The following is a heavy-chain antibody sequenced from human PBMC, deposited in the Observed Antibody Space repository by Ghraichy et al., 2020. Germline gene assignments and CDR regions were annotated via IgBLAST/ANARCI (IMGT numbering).Heavy chain of an antibody. D-gene: IGHD3-10*01. CDR2: INSDGSST. J-gene: IGHJ6*03. V-gene: IGHV3-74*01. CDR3: ARVRFPTNNYFGSGSAYYYMDV. Sequence: LSLTCAASGFTFSSYCMHWVRQAPGKGLVWVSRINSDGSSTSYADSVKGRFTISRDNAKNTLYLQMNSLRAEDTAVYYCARVRFPTNNYFGSGSAYYYMDVWGKGTTVTVSS. CDR1: GFTFSSYC.